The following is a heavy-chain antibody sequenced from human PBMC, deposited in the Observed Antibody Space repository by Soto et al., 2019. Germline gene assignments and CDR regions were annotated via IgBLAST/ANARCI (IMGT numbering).Heavy chain of an antibody. V-gene: IGHV1-18*01. J-gene: IGHJ4*02. D-gene: IGHD3-16*01. CDR1: VYRKTVDR. CDR2: ISAYNGNT. Sequence: SLKLYCKTSVYRKTVDRVSRRSLAPGQGLEWMGWISAYNGNTNYAQKLQGRVTMTTDTSTSTAYMELRSLRSDDTAVYYCARHQWVGRVMANFDYWGQGSLVTAS. CDR3: ARHQWVGRVMANFDY.